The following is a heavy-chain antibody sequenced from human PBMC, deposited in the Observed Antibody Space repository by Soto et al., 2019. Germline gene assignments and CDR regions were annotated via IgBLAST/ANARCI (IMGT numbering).Heavy chain of an antibody. D-gene: IGHD4-4*01. CDR3: ARGSDYSNYALDY. J-gene: IGHJ4*02. CDR2: IYHSGST. Sequence: QVQLQESGPGLVKPSGTLSLTFAVSSGSISSSNWWSWVRQPPGKGLEWIGEIYHSGSTNYNPSLKSRATISVDNSKNQFSLKLSSGTAADPGVYYCARGSDYSNYALDYLGQGTLVPVSS. CDR1: SGSISSSNW. V-gene: IGHV4-4*02.